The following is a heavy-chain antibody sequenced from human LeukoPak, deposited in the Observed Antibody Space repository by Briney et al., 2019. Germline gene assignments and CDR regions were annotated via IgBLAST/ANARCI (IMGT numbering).Heavy chain of an antibody. CDR1: GGSISSGSYY. CDR2: IYHSGST. V-gene: IGHV4-39*07. J-gene: IGHJ6*03. Sequence: SETLSLTCTVSGGSISSGSYYWGWIRQPPGKGLEWIGEIYHSGSTHYNPSLKSRVTISVDKSKNQFSLKLSSVTATDTAVYYCAKDQSSDWYGYYYYYMDVWGKGTTVTISS. D-gene: IGHD6-19*01. CDR3: AKDQSSDWYGYYYYYMDV.